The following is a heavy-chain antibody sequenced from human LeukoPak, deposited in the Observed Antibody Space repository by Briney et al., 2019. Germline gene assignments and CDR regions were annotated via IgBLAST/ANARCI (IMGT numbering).Heavy chain of an antibody. J-gene: IGHJ5*02. CDR3: ARRAAAAGTSGRRFDP. D-gene: IGHD6-13*01. Sequence: SETLSLTCAVYGGSFSGYYWSWIRQPPGKGLEWIGEINHSGSTNYNPSLKSRVTISVDTSKNQFSLKLSSVTAVDTAVYYCARRAAAAGTSGRRFDPWGQGTLVTVSS. CDR2: INHSGST. V-gene: IGHV4-34*01. CDR1: GGSFSGYY.